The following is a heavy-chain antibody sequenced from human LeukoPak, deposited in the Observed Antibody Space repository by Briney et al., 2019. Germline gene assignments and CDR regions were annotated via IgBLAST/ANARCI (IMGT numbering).Heavy chain of an antibody. CDR2: IYHSGST. Sequence: PSETLSLTCTVSGYSISSGYYWGWIRQPPGKGLEWIGSIYHSGSTYYNPSLKSRVTISVDTSKNQFSLKLSSVTAADTAVYYCARLTGTYHGFDYWGQGTLVTVSS. CDR3: ARLTGTYHGFDY. V-gene: IGHV4-38-2*02. J-gene: IGHJ4*02. D-gene: IGHD1-20*01. CDR1: GYSISSGYY.